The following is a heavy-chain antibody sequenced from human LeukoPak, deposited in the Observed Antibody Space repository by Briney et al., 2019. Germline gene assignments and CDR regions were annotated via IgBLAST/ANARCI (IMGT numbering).Heavy chain of an antibody. V-gene: IGHV4-34*10. Sequence: GSLRLSCAASGFTFSTSWMHWVRQAPGKGLEWIGEINHSGSTNYNPSLKSRLTLSVDTSKNQISLRPTSVTAADTAIYYCARSDFYNILTYDYWGQGTLVTVSS. CDR3: ARSDFYNILTYDY. J-gene: IGHJ4*02. D-gene: IGHD3-9*01. CDR1: GFTFSTSW. CDR2: INHSGST.